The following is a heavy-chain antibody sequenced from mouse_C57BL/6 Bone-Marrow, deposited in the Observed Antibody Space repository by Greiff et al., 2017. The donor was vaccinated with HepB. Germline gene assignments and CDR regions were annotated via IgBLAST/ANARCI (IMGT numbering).Heavy chain of an antibody. D-gene: IGHD2-2*01. CDR2: ISAGGSYT. Sequence: EVQLVQSGGGLVKPGGSLKLSCAASGFTFSSYAMSWVRQTPEKRLEWVATISAGGSYTYYPDNVKGRFTISRDNAKNNLYLQRSHLKSEDTAMYYFARDRGLREGYYALDYWGQGTSVTVSS. CDR3: ARDRGLREGYYALDY. J-gene: IGHJ4*01. V-gene: IGHV5-4*01. CDR1: GFTFSSYA.